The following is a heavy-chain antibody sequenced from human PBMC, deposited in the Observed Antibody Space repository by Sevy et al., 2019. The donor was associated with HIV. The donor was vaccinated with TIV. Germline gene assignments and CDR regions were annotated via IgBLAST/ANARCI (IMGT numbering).Heavy chain of an antibody. CDR1: GFTFDDYA. CDR3: AEAITGLAVAGTGYYYYGMDV. D-gene: IGHD6-19*01. CDR2: ISWNSGSI. J-gene: IGHJ6*02. Sequence: GGSLRLSCAASGFTFDDYAMHWVRQAPGKGLEWVSGISWNSGSIGYADSVKGRFTISRDNAKNSPYLQMNSLRAEDTALYYCAEAITGLAVAGTGYYYYGMDVWGQGTTVTVSS. V-gene: IGHV3-9*01.